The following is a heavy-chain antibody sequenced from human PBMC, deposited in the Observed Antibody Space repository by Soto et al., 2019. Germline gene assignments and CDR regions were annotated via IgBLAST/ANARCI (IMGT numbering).Heavy chain of an antibody. J-gene: IGHJ4*02. CDR3: ARARFQVLYGKPYFDS. V-gene: IGHV4-31*03. Sequence: SETLSLTCTVSGGSITTGGSYWSWIRQHPGKGLEWIGNIYHSGNTYYNPSLKSRLTISVDTSKNHFSLMVDSVTAADTAVYYCARARFQVLYGKPYFDSWGQGALVTVSS. CDR2: IYHSGNT. CDR1: GGSITTGGSY. D-gene: IGHD2-2*02.